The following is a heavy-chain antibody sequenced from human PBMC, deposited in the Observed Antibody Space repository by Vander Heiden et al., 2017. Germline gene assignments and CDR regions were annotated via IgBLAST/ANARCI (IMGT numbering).Heavy chain of an antibody. J-gene: IGHJ5*02. CDR2: ISWNSGSI. V-gene: IGHV3-9*01. CDR3: AKDIWFDP. Sequence: EVQLVESGGGLVQPGRSRRLSCAASGFTFDDYAMHWVRQAPGKGLEWVSGISWNSGSIGYADSVKGRFTISRDNAKNSLYLQMNSLRAEDTALYYCAKDIWFDPWGQGTLVTVSS. CDR1: GFTFDDYA.